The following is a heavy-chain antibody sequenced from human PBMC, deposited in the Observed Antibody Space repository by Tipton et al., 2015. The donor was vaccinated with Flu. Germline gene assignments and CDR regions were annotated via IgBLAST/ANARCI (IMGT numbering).Heavy chain of an antibody. CDR1: GFTFSDYA. J-gene: IGHJ6*02. D-gene: IGHD2/OR15-2a*01. CDR3: ARGMNSGLEDV. CDR2: ISSNGDNT. Sequence: GSLRLSCAASGFTFSDYAMHWVRQAPGKGLEYVSAISSNGDNTYYADSVKGRFTISRDNSKNTLYLQMGSLRADDMAVYYCARGMNSGLEDVWGQGTTVTVSS. V-gene: IGHV3-64*02.